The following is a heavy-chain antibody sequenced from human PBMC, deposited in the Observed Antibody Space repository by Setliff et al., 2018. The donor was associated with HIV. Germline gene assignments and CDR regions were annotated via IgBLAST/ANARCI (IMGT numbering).Heavy chain of an antibody. CDR2: IYYSGNT. CDR1: GDSIFTSTYY. J-gene: IGHJ5*02. V-gene: IGHV4-39*01. D-gene: IGHD5-12*01. CDR3: ARLGRPYSGQGWFDP. Sequence: SETLSLTCSVSGDSIFTSTYYWGWIRQPPGKRLEWIGSIYYSGNTYYNPSLKSRVTISVDTSRNQFFLNLSSVTATDSAVYYCARLGRPYSGQGWFDPWGQETLVTVSS.